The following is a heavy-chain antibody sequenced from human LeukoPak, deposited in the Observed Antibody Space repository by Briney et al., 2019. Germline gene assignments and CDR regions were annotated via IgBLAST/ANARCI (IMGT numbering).Heavy chain of an antibody. CDR2: IIPIFGTA. Sequence: SVKVSCKASGGTFSSYAISWVRQAPGQGLEWMGGIIPIFGTANYAQKFQGRVTITADESTSTAYMELSSLRSEDTAVYYCARDSGYCSSTSCYQDSYGMDVWGQGTTVTVSS. J-gene: IGHJ6*02. D-gene: IGHD2-2*03. CDR1: GGTFSSYA. V-gene: IGHV1-69*13. CDR3: ARDSGYCSSTSCYQDSYGMDV.